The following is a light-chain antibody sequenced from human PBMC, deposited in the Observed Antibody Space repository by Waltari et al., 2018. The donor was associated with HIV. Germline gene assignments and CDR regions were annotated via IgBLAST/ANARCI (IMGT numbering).Light chain of an antibody. CDR3: SSYAGSKNRVV. J-gene: IGLJ2*01. CDR1: SSDVGAYEY. Sequence: QSALTQSPSASGSPGQAVTISCTGSSSDVGAYEYVSWYRQHPGKAPNLMIYDGYKRPAGVPDRFSGSKSGNTASLTVSGLQAEDEATYYCSSYAGSKNRVVFGGGTFLTVL. V-gene: IGLV2-8*01. CDR2: DGY.